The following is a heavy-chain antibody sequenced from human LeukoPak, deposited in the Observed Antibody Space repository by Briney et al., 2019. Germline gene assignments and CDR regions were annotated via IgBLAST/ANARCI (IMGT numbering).Heavy chain of an antibody. J-gene: IGHJ4*02. CDR3: ARGLWFGDENPPYFDY. Sequence: PSETLSLTCTVSGVSISRYYWSWIRQPAGKGLEWIGRIYTSESTNYNPSLKSRVTISVDTSRNQFSLKLSSVTAADTAVYYCARGLWFGDENPPYFDYWGQGILVTVSS. V-gene: IGHV4-4*07. CDR2: IYTSEST. CDR1: GVSISRYY. D-gene: IGHD3-10*01.